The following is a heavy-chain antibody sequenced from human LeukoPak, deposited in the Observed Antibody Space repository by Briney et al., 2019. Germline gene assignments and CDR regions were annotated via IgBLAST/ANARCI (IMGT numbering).Heavy chain of an antibody. CDR2: ISGSGGST. D-gene: IGHD3-10*01. CDR1: GLTFSSYA. J-gene: IGHJ3*02. Sequence: GGSLRLSCAACGLTFSSYAMRWVGQAPGKGLEGVGAISGSGGSTYYADSVKGRFTISRDNSKNTLYLQMNSLRAEDTAVYYCAKDPVLLWFGELSGPDAFDIWGQGTMVTVSS. V-gene: IGHV3-23*01. CDR3: AKDPVLLWFGELSGPDAFDI.